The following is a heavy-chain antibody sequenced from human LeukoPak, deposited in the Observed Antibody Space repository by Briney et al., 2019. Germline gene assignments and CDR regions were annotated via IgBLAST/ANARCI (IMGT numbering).Heavy chain of an antibody. CDR3: ASLSSSWYGLDY. Sequence: PGGSLRLSCAASGFTVSSNYMSWVRQAPGKGLEWVSVIYSSGSTYYADSVKGRFTISRDNSKSTLYLQMNSLRAEDTAVYYCASLSSSWYGLDYWGQGTLVTVSS. D-gene: IGHD6-13*01. CDR2: IYSSGST. J-gene: IGHJ4*02. V-gene: IGHV3-53*01. CDR1: GFTVSSNY.